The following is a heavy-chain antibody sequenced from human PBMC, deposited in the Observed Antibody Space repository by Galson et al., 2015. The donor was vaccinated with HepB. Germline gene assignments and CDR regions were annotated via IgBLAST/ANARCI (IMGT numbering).Heavy chain of an antibody. CDR1: EFDFDDYG. CDR3: ARGLSLGYSQSFDY. Sequence: SLRLSCAASEFDFDDYGMTWVRQAPGKGLEWVSGINWNGGRSGYADSVKGRFTISRDNAKNSLYLQMNSLSAEDTALYYCARGLSLGYSQSFDYWGQGALVTVSS. V-gene: IGHV3-20*04. D-gene: IGHD5-18*01. J-gene: IGHJ4*02. CDR2: INWNGGRS.